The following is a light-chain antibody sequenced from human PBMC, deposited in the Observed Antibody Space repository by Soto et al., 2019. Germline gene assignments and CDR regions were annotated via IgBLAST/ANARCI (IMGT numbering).Light chain of an antibody. Sequence: EIVLTQSPASLSLSPGERATLSCRASQSVDSYLVWYQQKPGQAPRLLIFGASNRATGIPARFSGSGSGTDFTLTISRLEPEDFAVYYCQQYGSSPRTFGQGTKVDIK. J-gene: IGKJ1*01. V-gene: IGKV3-20*01. CDR3: QQYGSSPRT. CDR2: GAS. CDR1: QSVDSY.